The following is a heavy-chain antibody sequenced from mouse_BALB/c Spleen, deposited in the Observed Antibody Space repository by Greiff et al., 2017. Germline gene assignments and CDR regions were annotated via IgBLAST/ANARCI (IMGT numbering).Heavy chain of an antibody. CDR1: GYSITSDYA. CDR2: ISYSGST. CDR3: ARSAYYGNYGAMDY. Sequence: EVQLLQSGPGLVKPSQSLSLTCTVTGYSITSDYAWNWIRQFPGNKLEWMGYISYSGSTCYNPSLKSRITITRDTAKNQFFLQLNSVTTEDTATYYCARSAYYGNYGAMDYWGQGTSVTVSS. D-gene: IGHD2-10*01. V-gene: IGHV3-2*02. J-gene: IGHJ4*01.